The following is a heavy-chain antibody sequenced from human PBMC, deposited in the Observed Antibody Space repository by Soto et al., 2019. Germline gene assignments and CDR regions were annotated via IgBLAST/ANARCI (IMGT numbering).Heavy chain of an antibody. J-gene: IGHJ5*02. CDR3: ARDLGAVYAT. CDR1: GFTFSSST. Sequence: EVQLVESGGGLVKPGGSLRLSCAGSGFTFSSSTMTWVRQAPGKGLEGVSSISSSSSYIYQPDSRKGRFTISRDNAKNSVFLQMSSLRAEDTAVYYCARDLGAVYATWGQGTLVTVYS. CDR2: ISSSSSYI. V-gene: IGHV3-21*01. D-gene: IGHD2-8*01.